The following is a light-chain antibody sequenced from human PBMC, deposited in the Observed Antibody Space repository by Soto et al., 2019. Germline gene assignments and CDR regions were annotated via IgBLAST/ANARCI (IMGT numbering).Light chain of an antibody. V-gene: IGKV3-20*01. CDR2: AAS. J-gene: IGKJ4*01. Sequence: ELVLTPSPGTLSMSPVESATLSCRASQSVSNNYLAWYQQKPGQAPRLLIYAASSRATGIPDRFSGGGSGTDFTLTISRLEPEDFAVYYCQQFSSYPLTFGGGTKVDIK. CDR1: QSVSNNY. CDR3: QQFSSYPLT.